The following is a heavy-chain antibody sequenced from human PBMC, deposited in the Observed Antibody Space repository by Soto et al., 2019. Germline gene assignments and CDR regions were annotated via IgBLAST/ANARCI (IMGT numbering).Heavy chain of an antibody. CDR1: GGSISSYY. CDR3: AREVVYSGYFDY. D-gene: IGHD2-15*01. CDR2: IYYKGNT. J-gene: IGHJ4*02. Sequence: PSETLSLTCTVSGGSISSYYWSWIRQPPGKGLEWIGYIYYKGNTNYNPSLQSRLTISVDTSKNQFSLMLSSVTAADTAVYYCAREVVYSGYFDYWGQGALVTVSS. V-gene: IGHV4-59*01.